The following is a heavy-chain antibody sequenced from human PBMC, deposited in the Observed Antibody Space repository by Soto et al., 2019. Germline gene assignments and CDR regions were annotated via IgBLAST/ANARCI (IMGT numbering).Heavy chain of an antibody. CDR2: IYYSGST. CDR3: ASGGELLPYDDY. CDR1: GGSISSSSYY. Sequence: SETLSLTCTVSGGSISSSSYYWGWIRQPPGKGLEWIGSIYYSGSTYYNPSLKSRVTISVDTSKNQFSLKLSSVTAADTAVYYCASGGELLPYDDYWGQGTLVTVSS. V-gene: IGHV4-39*01. J-gene: IGHJ4*02. D-gene: IGHD2-15*01.